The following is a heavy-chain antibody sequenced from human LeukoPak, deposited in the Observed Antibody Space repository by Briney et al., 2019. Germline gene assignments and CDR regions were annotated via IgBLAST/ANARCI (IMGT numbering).Heavy chain of an antibody. CDR1: RFSFSSYA. D-gene: IGHD2-15*01. CDR2: ISRISDYI. CDR3: ARWGYCSGGNCYIDY. J-gene: IGHJ4*02. Sequence: PGGSLRLSCAASRFSFSSYAINWLRQAPGKGLEWVSSISRISDYIYYADSVKGRFTISRDNAKNSLFLQMNSLRVEDTAVYYCARWGYCSGGNCYIDYWGQGTLVTVSS. V-gene: IGHV3-21*01.